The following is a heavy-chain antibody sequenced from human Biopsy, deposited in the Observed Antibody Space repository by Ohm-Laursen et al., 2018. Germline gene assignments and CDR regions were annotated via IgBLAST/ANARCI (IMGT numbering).Heavy chain of an antibody. V-gene: IGHV6-1*01. CDR1: GDSVSSNSAA. D-gene: IGHD1-1*01. CDR3: ARETPTGIPFNWFDP. CDR2: TYYRSKWYN. J-gene: IGHJ5*02. Sequence: QTLSLTCAISGDSVSSNSAAWNWIRQSPSRGLEWLGRTYYRSKWYNDYAVSVKRRMTINADTFKNQFSLQLNSVTPEDTAVYYCARETPTGIPFNWFDPWGQGTLVTVSS.